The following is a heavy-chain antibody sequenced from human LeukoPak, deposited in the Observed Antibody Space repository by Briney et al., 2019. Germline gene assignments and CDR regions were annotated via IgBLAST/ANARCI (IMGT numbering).Heavy chain of an antibody. Sequence: GASVKVSCKASGGTFSSYAISWVRQAPGQGLEWMGGIIPIFGTANYAQKFQGRVTITTDESTSTAYMELSSLRSEDTAVYYCARGHCSSTSCHWGYYYYYGMDVWGQGTTVTVSS. J-gene: IGHJ6*02. CDR2: IIPIFGTA. D-gene: IGHD2-2*01. CDR1: GGTFSSYA. V-gene: IGHV1-69*05. CDR3: ARGHCSSTSCHWGYYYYYGMDV.